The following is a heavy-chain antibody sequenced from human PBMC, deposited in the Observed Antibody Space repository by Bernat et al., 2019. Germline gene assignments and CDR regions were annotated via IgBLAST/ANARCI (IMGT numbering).Heavy chain of an antibody. D-gene: IGHD4-17*01. V-gene: IGHV3-53*01. CDR1: GFTVSSNY. CDR3: ARDFQGYGDYARGY. J-gene: IGHJ4*02. CDR2: IYSGGST. Sequence: EVQLVESGGGLIQPGGSLRLSCAASGFTVSSNYMSWVRQAPGKGLEWVSVIYSGGSTYYADSGKGRFTISRDNSKNTLYLKMNSLRAEDTAVYYCARDFQGYGDYARGYWGQGTLVTVSP.